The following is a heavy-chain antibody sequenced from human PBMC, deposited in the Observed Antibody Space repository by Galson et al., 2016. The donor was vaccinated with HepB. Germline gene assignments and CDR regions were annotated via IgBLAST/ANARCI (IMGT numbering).Heavy chain of an antibody. CDR1: GFTFSAHW. CDR2: INQDGSVK. Sequence: SLRLSCAASGFTFSAHWMSWVRLAPTKGLEWVANINQDGSVKYYVDTVEGRFTVSRDNAKNSLFSYMSSLRAEDTAVYYCATDWSAGTLRGDRWGQGTPVTVSS. V-gene: IGHV3-7*03. D-gene: IGHD3-10*01. CDR3: ATDWSAGTLRGDR. J-gene: IGHJ5*02.